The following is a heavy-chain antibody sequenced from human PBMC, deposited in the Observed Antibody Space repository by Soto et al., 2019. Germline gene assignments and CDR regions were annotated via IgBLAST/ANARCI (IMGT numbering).Heavy chain of an antibody. CDR1: GGSISSSRYS. Sequence: PETLRVTYPVSGGSISSSRYSWGWIRQPPGKVLSLMGSIYYSGSPYYNPSLKSRFTIXXXXSXNXFXLXXXSVPXADTAVDYCARHIGYYYGYGSYTTDYRGQGPLVT. D-gene: IGHD3-10*01. V-gene: IGHV4-39*01. CDR3: ARHIGYYYGYGSYTTDY. CDR2: IYYSGSP. J-gene: IGHJ4*01.